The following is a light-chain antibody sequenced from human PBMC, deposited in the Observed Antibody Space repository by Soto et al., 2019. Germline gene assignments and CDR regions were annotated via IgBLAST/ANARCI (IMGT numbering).Light chain of an antibody. V-gene: IGLV2-14*01. CDR2: EVS. CDR3: SSFTSSSTGFFV. CDR1: ISDVGGYSY. Sequence: QSVLTQPASVSGSPGQSITISCTGAISDVGGYSYVSWYQQYPGKAPKLMISEVSNRPSGVSNRFSGSKSGNTASLTISGLQTEDEADYYCSSFTSSSTGFFVFGTGTKVTVL. J-gene: IGLJ1*01.